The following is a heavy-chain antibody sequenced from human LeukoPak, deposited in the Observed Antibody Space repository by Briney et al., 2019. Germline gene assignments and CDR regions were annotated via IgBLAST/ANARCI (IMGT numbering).Heavy chain of an antibody. CDR2: IYYSGST. J-gene: IGHJ5*02. D-gene: IGHD5-24*01. CDR1: GGSISSYY. V-gene: IGHV4-59*01. CDR3: ARGGATFNWFDP. Sequence: PSETLSLTCTVSGGSISSYYWSWIRQPPGKGLEWIGYIYYSGSTNYNPSLKSRVTISVDTSKNQFSLKLSSVTAADTAVYYCARGGATFNWFDPWGQGTLVTVPS.